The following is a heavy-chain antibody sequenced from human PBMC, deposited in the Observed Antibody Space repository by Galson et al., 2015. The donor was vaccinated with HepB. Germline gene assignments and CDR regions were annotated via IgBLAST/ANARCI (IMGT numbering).Heavy chain of an antibody. CDR2: IIPIFGTA. J-gene: IGHJ6*02. CDR3: AREYYYGTYGMDV. CDR1: GGTFSSYA. D-gene: IGHD3-10*01. V-gene: IGHV1-69*13. Sequence: SVKVSCKASGGTFSSYAISWVRQAPGQGLEWMGGIIPIFGTANYAQKFQGRVTITADESTSTAYMELSRLRSDDTVVYYCAREYYYGTYGMDVWGQGTTVTVSS.